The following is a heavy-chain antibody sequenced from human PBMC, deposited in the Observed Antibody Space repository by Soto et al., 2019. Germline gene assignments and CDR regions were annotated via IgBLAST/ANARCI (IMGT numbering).Heavy chain of an antibody. J-gene: IGHJ6*03. CDR2: IYYSGST. CDR1: GGSISSGGYY. V-gene: IGHV4-31*03. D-gene: IGHD2-8*02. CDR3: ASVSRPLWCGQFTDDDYDYMDV. Sequence: PSETLSLTCTVSGGSISSGGYYWSWIRQHPGKGLEWIGYIYYSGSTYYNPSLKSRGTISVDTSKNQFSLKLSSVTAADTAVYYYASVSRPLWCGQFTDDDYDYMDVWGKGTTVTVSS.